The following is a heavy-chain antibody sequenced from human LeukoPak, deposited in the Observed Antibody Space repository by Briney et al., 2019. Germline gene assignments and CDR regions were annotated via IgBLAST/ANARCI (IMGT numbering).Heavy chain of an antibody. CDR1: GFTFSSYE. D-gene: IGHD3-10*02. J-gene: IGHJ1*01. Sequence: GGSLRLSCAASGFTFSSYEMNWVRQAPGEGLEWVSYITGSGNTIYYADSVKGRFTISRDNAKNSLYLQMNTLRAEDTAVYYCAKDEDARPMYFQDWGQGTLVTVSS. V-gene: IGHV3-48*03. CDR2: ITGSGNTI. CDR3: AKDEDARPMYFQD.